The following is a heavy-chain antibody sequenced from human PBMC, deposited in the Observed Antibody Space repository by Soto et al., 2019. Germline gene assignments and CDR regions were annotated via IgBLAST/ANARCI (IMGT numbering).Heavy chain of an antibody. V-gene: IGHV3-21*01. Sequence: EVQLVESGGGLVKPGGSLRLSCAASGFTFSSYSMNWVRQAPGKGLEWVSSISSSSSYIYYADSVKGRFTISRDNAKNSLYLQMNSLRAEDTAVYYCARVSGVVVVAAIDYWGQGTLVTVSS. D-gene: IGHD2-15*01. CDR2: ISSSSSYI. J-gene: IGHJ4*02. CDR1: GFTFSSYS. CDR3: ARVSGVVVVAAIDY.